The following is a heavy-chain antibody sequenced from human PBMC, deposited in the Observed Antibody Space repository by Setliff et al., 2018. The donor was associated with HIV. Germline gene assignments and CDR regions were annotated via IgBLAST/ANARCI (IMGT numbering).Heavy chain of an antibody. J-gene: IGHJ4*02. CDR2: INSDGSST. D-gene: IGHD3-10*01. V-gene: IGHV3-74*01. CDR1: GFSFSSYW. Sequence: GGSLTLSCAASGFSFSSYWMHWVRQAPGKGLVWVSRINSDGSSTTYADSVKGRFTISRDNAKNSLYLQMNSVGAEDTAVYYCTRHYGSGTYCLAYWGQGTLVTVSS. CDR3: TRHYGSGTYCLAY.